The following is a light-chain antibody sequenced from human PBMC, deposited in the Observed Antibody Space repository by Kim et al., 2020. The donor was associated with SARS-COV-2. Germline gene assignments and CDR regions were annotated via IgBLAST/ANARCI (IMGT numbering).Light chain of an antibody. Sequence: DIQMTQSPSSLSAAVGDRVTITCRASQSISSYLNWYEQKPGKAPKLLIYAASTLQRGVPSRFSGSGSGTDFTLTISSLQPEDFATYYCQQSYSTLYTFGQGTKLEI. CDR3: QQSYSTLYT. V-gene: IGKV1-39*01. CDR1: QSISSY. J-gene: IGKJ2*01. CDR2: AAS.